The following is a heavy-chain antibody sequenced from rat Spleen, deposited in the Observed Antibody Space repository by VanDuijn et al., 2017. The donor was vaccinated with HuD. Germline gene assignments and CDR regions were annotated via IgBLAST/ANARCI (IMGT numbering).Heavy chain of an antibody. J-gene: IGHJ2*01. V-gene: IGHV5-29*01. CDR3: ARRDGYYDY. D-gene: IGHD1-12*03. CDR2: ITYDGSYT. CDR1: GFIFSDYY. Sequence: EVQLVESDGGLVQPGRSLKLSCAASGFIFSDYYMAWVRQAPTKGLEWVATITYDGSYTYYRDSVKGRFTISRNNAENTLYLQVDSLRSEDTATYYCARRDGYYDYWGQGVMVTVSS.